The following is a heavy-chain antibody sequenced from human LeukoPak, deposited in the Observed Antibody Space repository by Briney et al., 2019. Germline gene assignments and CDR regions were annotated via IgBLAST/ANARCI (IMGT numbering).Heavy chain of an antibody. CDR1: GGSFSGYY. V-gene: IGHV4-34*01. J-gene: IGHJ4*02. CDR2: INHSGST. CDR3: VRLDSGYGGLDY. Sequence: SETLSLTCAVYGGSFSGYYWSWIRQPPGKGLEWIGEINHSGSTNYNPSLKSRVTISVDTSKNQFSLKLSSVTAADTAVYYCVRLDSGYGGLDYWGQGTLVTVSS. D-gene: IGHD5-12*01.